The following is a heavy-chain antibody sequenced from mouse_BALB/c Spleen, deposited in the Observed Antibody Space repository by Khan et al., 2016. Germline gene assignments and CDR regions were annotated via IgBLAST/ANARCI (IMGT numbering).Heavy chain of an antibody. CDR1: GYTFTNYG. CDR3: AYRYYFDY. Sequence: QIQLVQSGPELKKPGETVKISCKASGYTFTNYGMNWVKQAPGKGLKWMGWINTNTGEPTYAEEFKGRFAFSLETSDSTAYLQINNLKNEDTATYFCAYRYYFDYWGQGTTLTVSS. CDR2: INTNTGEP. J-gene: IGHJ2*01. D-gene: IGHD2-14*01. V-gene: IGHV9-3*02.